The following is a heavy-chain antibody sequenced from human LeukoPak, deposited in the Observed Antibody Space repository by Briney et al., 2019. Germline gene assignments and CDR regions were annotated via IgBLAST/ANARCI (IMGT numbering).Heavy chain of an antibody. CDR1: GFTFSSYW. Sequence: GGSLRLSCTASGFTFSSYWMHWVRHAPGKGLVWVSRINSDGGSTSYADSVKARFTISRDNAKNTLYLQMNSLRAEDTAVYYCARRIQGMAPYYFDYWGQGTLVTVSS. V-gene: IGHV3-74*01. CDR2: INSDGGST. J-gene: IGHJ4*02. CDR3: ARRIQGMAPYYFDY. D-gene: IGHD5-24*01.